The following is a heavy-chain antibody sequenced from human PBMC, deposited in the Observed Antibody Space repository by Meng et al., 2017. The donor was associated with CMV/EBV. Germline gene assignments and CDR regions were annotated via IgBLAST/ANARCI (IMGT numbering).Heavy chain of an antibody. Sequence: QVQLVESGAEVKKPGSSVKVSCKASGGTFSSYAISWVRQAPGQGLEWMGGIIPIFGTANYAQKFQGRVTITADESTSTAYMELSSLRSEDTAVYYCARMEVGGGSCYSDYWGQGTLVTVSS. CDR1: GGTFSSYA. J-gene: IGHJ4*02. D-gene: IGHD2-15*01. V-gene: IGHV1-69*12. CDR2: IIPIFGTA. CDR3: ARMEVGGGSCYSDY.